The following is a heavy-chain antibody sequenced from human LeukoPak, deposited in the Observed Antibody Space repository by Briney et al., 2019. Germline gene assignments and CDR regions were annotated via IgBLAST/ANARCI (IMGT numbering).Heavy chain of an antibody. CDR2: ISANNGNT. Sequence: ASVKVSCKASGYTFTIYGISWVRQAPGQGLEWMGWISANNGNTNYTQKLQGRVTTPTDTSTSTAYMDLRSPRSDATALYYCARCRQYYEFWSGYYGRGYYYYYMDVWGKGTTVTVSS. J-gene: IGHJ6*03. D-gene: IGHD3-3*01. CDR1: GYTFTIYG. V-gene: IGHV1-18*01. CDR3: ARCRQYYEFWSGYYGRGYYYYYMDV.